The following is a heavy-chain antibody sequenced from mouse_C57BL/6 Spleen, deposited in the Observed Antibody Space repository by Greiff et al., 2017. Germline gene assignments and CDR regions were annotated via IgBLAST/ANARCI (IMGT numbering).Heavy chain of an antibody. V-gene: IGHV1-82*01. D-gene: IGHD1-1*01. J-gene: IGHJ3*01. Sequence: QVQLQQSGPELVKPGASVKISCKASGYAFSSSWMNWVKQRPGKGLEWIGRIYPGDGDTNYNGKFKGKATLTADKSSSTAYMQLSSLTSDDSAVYFCARSSPYYYGSSPFAYWGQGTLVTVSA. CDR2: IYPGDGDT. CDR1: GYAFSSSW. CDR3: ARSSPYYYGSSPFAY.